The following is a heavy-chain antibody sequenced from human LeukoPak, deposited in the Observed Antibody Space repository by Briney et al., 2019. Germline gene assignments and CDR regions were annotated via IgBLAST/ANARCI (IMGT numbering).Heavy chain of an antibody. Sequence: SETLSLTCTVSGGSTSSYYWSWIRQPPGKGLEWIGYIYYSGSTNYNPSLKSRVTISLETSKNRFSLILSSVTAADTAVYYCARARYSSSAFDYWGQGTLVTVSP. D-gene: IGHD6-6*01. CDR2: IYYSGST. CDR1: GGSTSSYY. V-gene: IGHV4-59*01. J-gene: IGHJ4*02. CDR3: ARARYSSSAFDY.